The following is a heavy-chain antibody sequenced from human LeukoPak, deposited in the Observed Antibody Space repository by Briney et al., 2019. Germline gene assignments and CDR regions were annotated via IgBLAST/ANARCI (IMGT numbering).Heavy chain of an antibody. V-gene: IGHV3-23*01. CDR3: AKDFHDYGDTPDFDY. Sequence: GGSLRLSCAASGFTFSSYAMSRVRQAPGKGLEWVSAISGSGGSTYYADSVKGRFTISRDNSKNTLYLQMNSLRAEDTAVYYCAKDFHDYGDTPDFDYWGQGTLVTVSS. D-gene: IGHD4-17*01. CDR2: ISGSGGST. CDR1: GFTFSSYA. J-gene: IGHJ4*02.